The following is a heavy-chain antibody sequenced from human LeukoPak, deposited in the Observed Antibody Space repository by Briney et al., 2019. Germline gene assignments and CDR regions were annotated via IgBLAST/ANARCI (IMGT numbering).Heavy chain of an antibody. Sequence: GGSLSLSCAASGFTFSTYGMHWGCQAPGKRLEWVAVVSYDGSSIYYADSVKSRFTISRDNSEKTLYLQMNSLRAEDTAVYYCARGPGHDSNAYSVEYFQHWGQGTLVTVSS. J-gene: IGHJ1*01. CDR3: ARGPGHDSNAYSVEYFQH. CDR1: GFTFSTYG. D-gene: IGHD3-22*01. CDR2: VSYDGSSI. V-gene: IGHV3-30*03.